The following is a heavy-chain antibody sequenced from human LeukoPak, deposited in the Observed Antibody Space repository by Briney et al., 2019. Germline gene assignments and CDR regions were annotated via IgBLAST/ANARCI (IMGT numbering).Heavy chain of an antibody. V-gene: IGHV1-2*06. Sequence: ASVKVSCKASGYTLTGYYMHWVRQAPGQGLEWMGRINPNSGGTNYAQKFQGRVTMTRDTSISTAYMELSRLRSDDTAAYYCARVRINWNYSFDIWGQGTMVTVSS. D-gene: IGHD1-7*01. CDR2: INPNSGGT. CDR3: ARVRINWNYSFDI. J-gene: IGHJ3*02. CDR1: GYTLTGYY.